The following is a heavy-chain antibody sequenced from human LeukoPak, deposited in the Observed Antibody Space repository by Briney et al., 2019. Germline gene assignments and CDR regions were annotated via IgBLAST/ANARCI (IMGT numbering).Heavy chain of an antibody. CDR3: ATQGSDYYDSSGYYPFDY. J-gene: IGHJ4*02. Sequence: ASVKVSCKVSGYTLTELSMHWVRQAPGKGLEWMGGFDPEDGETIYAQKFQGRVTMTEDTSTDTAYMELSSLRSEDTAVYYCATQGSDYYDSSGYYPFDYWGQGTLVTVSS. CDR1: GYTLTELS. CDR2: FDPEDGET. D-gene: IGHD3-22*01. V-gene: IGHV1-24*01.